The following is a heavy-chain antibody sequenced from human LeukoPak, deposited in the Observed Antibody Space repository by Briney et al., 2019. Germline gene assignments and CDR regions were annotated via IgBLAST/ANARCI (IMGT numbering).Heavy chain of an antibody. J-gene: IGHJ4*02. D-gene: IGHD1-26*01. V-gene: IGHV1-69*13. Sequence: VASVKVSCKASGGTFSSYAISWVRQAPGQGLEWMGGIIPIFGTANYAQKFQGRVTITADESTSTAYMELSSLRSEDTAVYYCARDRGVGELPFDYWGQGTLVTVSS. CDR3: ARDRGVGELPFDY. CDR2: IIPIFGTA. CDR1: GGTFSSYA.